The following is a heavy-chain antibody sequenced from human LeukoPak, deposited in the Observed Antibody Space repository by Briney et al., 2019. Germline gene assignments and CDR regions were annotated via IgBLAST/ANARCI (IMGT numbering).Heavy chain of an antibody. V-gene: IGHV3-21*01. CDR2: ISSSSSYI. D-gene: IGHD3-9*01. CDR3: ARLSYYDILTGYYKVFDY. J-gene: IGHJ4*02. CDR1: GFTFSSYS. Sequence: PGGSLRLSCAASGFTFSSYSMNWVRQAPGKGLEWVSSISSSSSYIYYADSVKGRFTISRDNAKNSLYLQMNSLRAEDTAVYYCARLSYYDILTGYYKVFDYWGQGTLVTVSS.